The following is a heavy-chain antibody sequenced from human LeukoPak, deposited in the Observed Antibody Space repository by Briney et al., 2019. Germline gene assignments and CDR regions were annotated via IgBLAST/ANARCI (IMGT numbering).Heavy chain of an antibody. CDR3: ARDLSTKYSQDY. J-gene: IGHJ4*02. Sequence: GGSLRLSCAASGVTFSSYSMNWVRQAPGKGLEWVSSISSSSSYIYYADSVKGRFTVSRDDSKITLYLQMNSLRAEDTALYYCARDLSTKYSQDYWGQGTLVTVSS. V-gene: IGHV3-21*01. CDR2: ISSSSSYI. D-gene: IGHD5-18*01. CDR1: GVTFSSYS.